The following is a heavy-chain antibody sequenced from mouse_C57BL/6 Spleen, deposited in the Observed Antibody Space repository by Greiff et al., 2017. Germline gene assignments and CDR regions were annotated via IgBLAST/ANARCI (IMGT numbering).Heavy chain of an antibody. Sequence: QVQLQQSGAELVKPGASVKLSCKASGYTFTEYSIHWVKQRSGQGLEWIGWFYPGSGSIKYNEKFKDKATLTADKSSSTVYMELSRLTSEDSAVYFCARHEDPSNSSKAFIDYWGQGTTLTVSS. J-gene: IGHJ2*01. D-gene: IGHD1-1*01. V-gene: IGHV1-62-2*01. CDR2: FYPGSGSI. CDR3: ARHEDPSNSSKAFIDY. CDR1: GYTFTEYS.